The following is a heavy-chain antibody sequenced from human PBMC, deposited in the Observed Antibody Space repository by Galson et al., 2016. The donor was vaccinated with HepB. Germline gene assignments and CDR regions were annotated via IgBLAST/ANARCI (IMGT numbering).Heavy chain of an antibody. D-gene: IGHD4-11*01. V-gene: IGHV3-48*02. CDR2: ISGDSDTI. J-gene: IGHJ5*02. CDR3: ARGLYSNSFDL. CDR1: GFTFRTFS. Sequence: SLRLSCAASGFTFRTFSMDWVRQAPGKGLEWVSYISGDSDTIYYADSVKGRFTLSRDNAKSSLNLQMNALRDEDTAVYYCARGLYSNSFDLWGQGTPVTVS.